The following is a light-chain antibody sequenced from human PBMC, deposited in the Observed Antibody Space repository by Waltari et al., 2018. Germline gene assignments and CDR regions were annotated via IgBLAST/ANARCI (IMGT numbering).Light chain of an antibody. CDR3: NSRDSSGNHVV. Sequence: SSELTQDPAVSVALGQTVRITCQGDSLRSYYASWYQQKLGQAPVLVIYGKNNRPSGIPDRFSGSSSGKPASLTIHWAQAEDEADYYCNSRDSSGNHVVFGGGTKLTVL. CDR1: SLRSYY. CDR2: GKN. J-gene: IGLJ2*01. V-gene: IGLV3-19*01.